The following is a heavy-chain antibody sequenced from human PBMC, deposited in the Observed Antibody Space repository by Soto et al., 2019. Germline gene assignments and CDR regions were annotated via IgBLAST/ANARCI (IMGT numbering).Heavy chain of an antibody. CDR2: INDDGDRT. CDR1: GFTFRTYA. D-gene: IGHD3-3*01. CDR3: AREECTNRRPYLDSGMDV. Sequence: EVQLLESGGGSVQPGGSLKLSCEVSGFTFRTYAMCWVRQAPGKGLEWVSGINDDGDRTYYPDSVKGRFTISRDNSKSTLYLQMNSLRAEDTAVYYCAREECTNRRPYLDSGMDVWGQGTTVTVSS. V-gene: IGHV3-23*01. J-gene: IGHJ6*02.